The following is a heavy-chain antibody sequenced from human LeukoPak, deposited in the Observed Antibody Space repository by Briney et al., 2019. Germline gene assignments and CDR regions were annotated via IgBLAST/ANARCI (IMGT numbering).Heavy chain of an antibody. Sequence: PSETLSLTCGVYGGSFSGYYWSWIRQPPGKGLEWIGEIYHSGSTNYNPSLKSRVTISVDKSKNQFSLKLSSVTAADTAVYYCARERTMVRGMSWFDPWGQGTLVTVSS. J-gene: IGHJ5*02. CDR3: ARERTMVRGMSWFDP. V-gene: IGHV4-34*01. CDR1: GGSFSGYY. CDR2: IYHSGST. D-gene: IGHD3-10*01.